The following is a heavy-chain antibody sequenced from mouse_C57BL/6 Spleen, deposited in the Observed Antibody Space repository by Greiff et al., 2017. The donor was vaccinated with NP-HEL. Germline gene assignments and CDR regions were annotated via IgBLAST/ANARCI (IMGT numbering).Heavy chain of an antibody. J-gene: IGHJ1*03. CDR3: ARKGTTVAGGWYFDV. Sequence: QVQLQQPGAELVKPGASVKLSCKASGYTFTSYWMHWVKQRPGQGLEWIGMIHPNSGSTNYNEKFKSKATLTVDKSSSTAYMQLSSLTSEDSAVYYCARKGTTVAGGWYFDVWGTGTTVTVSS. CDR2: IHPNSGST. V-gene: IGHV1-64*01. CDR1: GYTFTSYW. D-gene: IGHD1-1*01.